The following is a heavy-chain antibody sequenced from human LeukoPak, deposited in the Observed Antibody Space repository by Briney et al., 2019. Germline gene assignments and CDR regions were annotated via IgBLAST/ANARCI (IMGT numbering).Heavy chain of an antibody. V-gene: IGHV3-33*08. CDR3: ARDRVVVAATEGYYFDY. CDR2: IWYDGSNK. D-gene: IGHD2-15*01. CDR1: GFTFSSYE. J-gene: IGHJ4*02. Sequence: GGSLRLSCAASGFTFSSYEMNWVRQAPGKGLEWVAVIWYDGSNKYYADSVKGRFTISRDNSKNTLYLQMNGLRAEDTAVYYCARDRVVVAATEGYYFDYWGQGTLVTVSS.